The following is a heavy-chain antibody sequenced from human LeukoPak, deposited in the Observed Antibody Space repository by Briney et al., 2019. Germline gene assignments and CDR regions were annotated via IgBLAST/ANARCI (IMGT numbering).Heavy chain of an antibody. CDR3: ARDRRLLADY. CDR1: GYTFTIYG. Sequence: ASVTVSCTASGYTFTIYGISWVRQAPGQGLEWMGWISAYNGNTNYAQKLQGRVTMTTDTSTSTAYMELRSLRSDDTAVYYCARDRRLLADYWGQGTLVTVSS. J-gene: IGHJ4*02. V-gene: IGHV1-18*01. D-gene: IGHD2-21*02. CDR2: ISAYNGNT.